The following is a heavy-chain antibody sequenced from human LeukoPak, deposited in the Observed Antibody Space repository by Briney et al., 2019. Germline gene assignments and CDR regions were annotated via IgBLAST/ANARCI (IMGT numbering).Heavy chain of an antibody. CDR3: ASRVEQQLASGIEGIDP. CDR1: GGSIGSSAYS. J-gene: IGHJ5*02. CDR2: IDYSGST. D-gene: IGHD6-13*01. Sequence: SETLSLACTVSGGSIGSSAYSWGWIRQPPGKGLEWIGSIDYSGSTYYNSSLKSRVTISVDTSKNQFSLKLSSVTAADTAVYYCASRVEQQLASGIEGIDPWGQGTLVTVSS. V-gene: IGHV4-39*01.